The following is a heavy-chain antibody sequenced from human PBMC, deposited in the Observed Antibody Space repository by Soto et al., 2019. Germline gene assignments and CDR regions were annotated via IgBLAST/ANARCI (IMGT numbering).Heavy chain of an antibody. Sequence: EVQLVESGGGLVQPGGSLRLSCAASGFTFSSYEMNWVRQAPGKGLELVSYISSSGRTIYYADSVKGRFTISRDNAKNSLYLQMNSPRAEDTTVYYCARAGYNWNDGARGYFDYWGQGTLVTVSS. CDR1: GFTFSSYE. CDR2: ISSSGRTI. J-gene: IGHJ4*02. V-gene: IGHV3-48*03. CDR3: ARAGYNWNDGARGYFDY. D-gene: IGHD1-20*01.